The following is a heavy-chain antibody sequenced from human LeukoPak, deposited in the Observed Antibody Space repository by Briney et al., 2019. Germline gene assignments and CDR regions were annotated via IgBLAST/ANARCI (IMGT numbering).Heavy chain of an antibody. Sequence: SETLSLTCTVSGGSISSGGYYWRWIRQHPGRGLEWIGYIYYSGSTYYNPSLKSRVTISVDTSKNQSSLKLSSVTAADTAVYYCARGRDSSGLDYWGQGTLVTVSS. D-gene: IGHD3-22*01. V-gene: IGHV4-31*03. CDR2: IYYSGST. J-gene: IGHJ4*02. CDR1: GGSISSGGYY. CDR3: ARGRDSSGLDY.